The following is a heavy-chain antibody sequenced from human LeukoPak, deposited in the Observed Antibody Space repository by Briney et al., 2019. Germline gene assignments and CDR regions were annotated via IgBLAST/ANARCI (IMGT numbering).Heavy chain of an antibody. CDR3: ARDLYWQPPLYYYYYGMDV. CDR2: IIPILGIA. V-gene: IGHV1-69*04. J-gene: IGHJ6*02. D-gene: IGHD2-8*02. Sequence: SVKVSCKASGGTFSSYAISWVRQAPGQGLEWMGRIIPILGIANYAQKFQGRVTITADKSTSTAYMELSSLRSEDTAVYYCARDLYWQPPLYYYYYGMDVWGQGTTVTVSS. CDR1: GGTFSSYA.